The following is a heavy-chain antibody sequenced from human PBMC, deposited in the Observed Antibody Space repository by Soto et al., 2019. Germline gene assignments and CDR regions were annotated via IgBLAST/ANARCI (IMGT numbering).Heavy chain of an antibody. CDR2: INAGNGNT. Sequence: ASVKVSCKASGGTFSSYAISWVRQAPGQRLEWMGWINAGNGNTKYSQKFQGRVTITRDTSASTGYMQLSSLRSEDTAVYYCARERVLGGADFDYWGQGTLVTVSS. D-gene: IGHD3-16*01. CDR1: GGTFSSYA. V-gene: IGHV1-3*01. CDR3: ARERVLGGADFDY. J-gene: IGHJ4*02.